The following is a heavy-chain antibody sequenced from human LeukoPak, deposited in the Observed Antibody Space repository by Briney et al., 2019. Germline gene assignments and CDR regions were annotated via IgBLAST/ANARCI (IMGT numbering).Heavy chain of an antibody. CDR1: GYTFPNYD. J-gene: IGHJ4*02. V-gene: IGHV1-18*01. D-gene: IGHD3-9*01. Sequence: GASVKVSCKASGYTFPNYDISWVRQAPGQGLEWMGWISAFNGNTNYAQKLQGRVTMTTDTSTSTAYMELRSLRSDDTAVYYCARYYDILISHESSDYWGQGTLVTVSS. CDR2: ISAFNGNT. CDR3: ARYYDILISHESSDY.